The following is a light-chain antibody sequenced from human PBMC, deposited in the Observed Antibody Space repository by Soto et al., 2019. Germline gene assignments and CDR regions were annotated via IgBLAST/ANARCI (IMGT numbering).Light chain of an antibody. CDR2: ATS. CDR3: QQSYRSPPT. CDR1: QSININ. V-gene: IGKV1-39*01. J-gene: IGKJ1*01. Sequence: DIHMTQSPSSLSASVGDRVTITFRASQSININLNWYQQKPGKVPKLLIYATSGLQSGVPSRFSGSGSGTDFALTIASLQPEDFATYYCQQSYRSPPTFGQGTKVDIK.